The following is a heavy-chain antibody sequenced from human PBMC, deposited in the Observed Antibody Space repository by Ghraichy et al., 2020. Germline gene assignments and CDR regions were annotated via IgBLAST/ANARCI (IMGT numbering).Heavy chain of an antibody. V-gene: IGHV3-21*01. J-gene: IGHJ3*02. CDR2: ISSSSSYI. D-gene: IGHD1-1*01. Sequence: GGSLRLSCAASGFTFSSYSMNWVRQAPGKGLEWVSSISSSSSYIYYADSVKGRFTISRDNAKNSLYLQMNSLRAEDTAVYYCARVLIWNGFPHDAFDIWGQGTMVTVSS. CDR3: ARVLIWNGFPHDAFDI. CDR1: GFTFSSYS.